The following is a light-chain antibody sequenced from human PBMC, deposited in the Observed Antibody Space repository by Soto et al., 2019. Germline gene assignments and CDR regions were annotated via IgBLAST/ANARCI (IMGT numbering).Light chain of an antibody. CDR3: QQRSNWPAS. J-gene: IGKJ4*01. CDR1: QSVGSY. V-gene: IGKV3-11*01. CDR2: GAS. Sequence: IVLTQSPATLSLSPAERATLSCRASQSVGSYLAWYQQKPGQAPRLLIYGASNRATGIPARFSGSGSGTDFTLTISSLEPEDFAVYFCQQRSNWPASFGGGTKVEIK.